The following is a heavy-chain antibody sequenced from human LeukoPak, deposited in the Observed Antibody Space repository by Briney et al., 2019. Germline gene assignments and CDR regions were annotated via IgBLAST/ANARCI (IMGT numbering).Heavy chain of an antibody. J-gene: IGHJ5*02. Sequence: GGSLRLSCAASGFTFSSYWMSWVRQAPGKGLEWVANIKQDGSEKYYVDSVKGRFTISRDNAKNSLYLQMNSLRAEDTAVYYCATSSAGYSSWTEGPLAWGQGTLVTVSS. V-gene: IGHV3-7*03. CDR3: ATSSAGYSSWTEGPLA. CDR1: GFTFSSYW. CDR2: IKQDGSEK. D-gene: IGHD6-13*01.